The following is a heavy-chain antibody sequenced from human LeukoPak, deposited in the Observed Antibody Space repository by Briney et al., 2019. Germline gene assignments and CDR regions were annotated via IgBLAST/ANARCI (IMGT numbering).Heavy chain of an antibody. CDR3: ARDQVKWGNYYYYYMDV. V-gene: IGHV4-61*02. J-gene: IGHJ6*03. D-gene: IGHD3-16*01. Sequence: SSQTLSLTCTVSGGSISSGSYYWSWIRQPAGKGLEWIGRIYTSGSTNYNPSLKSRVTISVDTSKNQFSLELSSVTAADTAVYYCARDQVKWGNYYYYYMDVWGKGTTVTVSS. CDR2: IYTSGST. CDR1: GGSISSGSYY.